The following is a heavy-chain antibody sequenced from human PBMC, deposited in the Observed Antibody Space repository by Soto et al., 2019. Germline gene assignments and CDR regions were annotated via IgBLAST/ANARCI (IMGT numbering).Heavy chain of an antibody. D-gene: IGHD2-15*01. CDR3: TRDEIGYCSGGSSQGPFDY. J-gene: IGHJ4*02. CDR2: IRSKAYGGTT. Sequence: PGGSLRLSCTASGFTCGDDSMSWFRQAPGKGLEWVGFIRSKAYGGTTENAASVKGRFTTSRDDSKSIAYLQMNSLKTEDTAVYYCTRDEIGYCSGGSSQGPFDYWGQGTLVTVSS. CDR1: GFTCGDDS. V-gene: IGHV3-49*03.